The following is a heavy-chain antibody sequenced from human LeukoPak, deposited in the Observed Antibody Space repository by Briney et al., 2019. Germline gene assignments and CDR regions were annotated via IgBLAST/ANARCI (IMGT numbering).Heavy chain of an antibody. V-gene: IGHV4-39*07. J-gene: IGHJ6*03. D-gene: IGHD3-16*02. CDR2: VYYSGNT. CDR3: ARDRTYLWGNYRPGGDYYYMDV. CDR1: GGSMNYY. Sequence: SETLSLTCTVSGGSMNYYWGWIRQPPGKELEWIGSVYYSGNTSYNPSLKTRVTISIDTSKNQFSLKLSFVTAADTAVYYCARDRTYLWGNYRPGGDYYYMDVWGKGTTVTVSS.